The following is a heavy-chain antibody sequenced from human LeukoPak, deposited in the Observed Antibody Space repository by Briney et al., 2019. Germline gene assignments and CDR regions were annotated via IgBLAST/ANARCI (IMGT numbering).Heavy chain of an antibody. CDR3: ARGPVVVVVAAPGYYYYYGMDV. Sequence: PSETLSLTCTVSGGSISSYYWSWIRQSPGKGLEWIGSIYYTGSTNYNPSLKSRVIISVDTSKNQFSLKLSSVTAADTAVYYCARGPVVVVVAAPGYYYYYGMDVWGQGTTVTVSS. D-gene: IGHD2-15*01. V-gene: IGHV4-59*12. CDR1: GGSISSYY. CDR2: IYYTGST. J-gene: IGHJ6*02.